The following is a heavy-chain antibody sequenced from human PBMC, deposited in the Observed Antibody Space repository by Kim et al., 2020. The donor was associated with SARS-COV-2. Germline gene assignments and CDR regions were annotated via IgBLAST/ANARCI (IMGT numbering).Heavy chain of an antibody. J-gene: IGHJ4*02. V-gene: IGHV3-15*01. D-gene: IGHD6-13*01. CDR2: GETT. CDR3: STGIAADN. Sequence: GETTDYTAPVRGRFFISRDDSKNTVYMQMNSLKSEDTGVYYCSTGIAADNWGQGTLVTVSS.